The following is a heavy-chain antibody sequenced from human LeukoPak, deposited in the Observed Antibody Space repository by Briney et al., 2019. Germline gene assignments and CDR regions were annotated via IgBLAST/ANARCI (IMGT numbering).Heavy chain of an antibody. D-gene: IGHD2-21*01. CDR1: GFTVSNNY. CDR3: ARNIPVTRWGY. Sequence: GGSLRLSCAASGFTVSNNYMTWVRQAPGKGLEWVSVIYSVGSTYYADSVKGRFTISRDNSKNTVYLQMNSLRAEDTAVYYCARNIPVTRWGYWGQGTLVTVSS. J-gene: IGHJ4*02. V-gene: IGHV3-66*01. CDR2: IYSVGST.